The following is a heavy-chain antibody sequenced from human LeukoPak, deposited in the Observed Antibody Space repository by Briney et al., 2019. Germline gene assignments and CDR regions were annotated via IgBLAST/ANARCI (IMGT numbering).Heavy chain of an antibody. D-gene: IGHD3-9*01. J-gene: IGHJ4*02. V-gene: IGHV3-23*01. CDR1: GFTFSNYA. Sequence: PGASLRLSCAASGFTFSNYAMSWVRQAPGKGLEWVSAITGSGGNTYYADSVKGRFTISRDNSKNTVFLQTNSLRAEDTAVYYCAKGGDYDVLTGYYVSDYWGQGTLVTASS. CDR3: AKGGDYDVLTGYYVSDY. CDR2: ITGSGGNT.